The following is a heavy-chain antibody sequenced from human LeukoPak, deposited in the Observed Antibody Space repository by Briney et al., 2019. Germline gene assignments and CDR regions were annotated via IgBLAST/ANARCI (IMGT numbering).Heavy chain of an antibody. CDR2: IYYSGST. D-gene: IGHD3-22*01. CDR1: GGSISSYY. V-gene: IGHV4-59*01. CDR3: ARSDSSGYYNWAFDI. J-gene: IGHJ3*02. Sequence: PSETLSLTCTVSGGSISSYYWSWIRQPPGKGLEWIGYIYYSGSTNYNPSLKSRVTISVDTSKNQFSLKLSSVTAADTAVYYCARSDSSGYYNWAFDIWGQGTMVTVSS.